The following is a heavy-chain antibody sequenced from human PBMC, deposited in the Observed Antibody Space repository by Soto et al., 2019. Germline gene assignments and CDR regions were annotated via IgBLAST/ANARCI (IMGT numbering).Heavy chain of an antibody. D-gene: IGHD5-18*01. CDR1: GGSFSGYY. CDR3: ARTDTATLDGMDV. Sequence: PSETLSLTCAVYGGSFSGYYWSWIRQPPGKGLEWIGEINHSGSTNYNPSLKSRVTISVDTSKNQFSLKLSSVTAADTAVYYCARTDTATLDGMDVWGQGTTVTVSS. J-gene: IGHJ6*02. CDR2: INHSGST. V-gene: IGHV4-34*01.